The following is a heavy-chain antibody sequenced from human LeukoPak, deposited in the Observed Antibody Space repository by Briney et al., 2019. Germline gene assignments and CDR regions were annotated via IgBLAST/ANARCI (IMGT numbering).Heavy chain of an antibody. CDR1: GFTFSSHA. D-gene: IGHD6-13*01. CDR3: AKDAGEGSGWYYFDY. Sequence: GGSLRLSCAASGFTFSSHAMNWVRQAPGKGLEWVSTVSTSGATTYYADSVRARFTISRDNFKNTVYLQMNSLRAEDTAVYYCAKDAGEGSGWYYFDYWAREPWSPSPQ. J-gene: IGHJ4*02. V-gene: IGHV3-23*01. CDR2: VSTSGATT.